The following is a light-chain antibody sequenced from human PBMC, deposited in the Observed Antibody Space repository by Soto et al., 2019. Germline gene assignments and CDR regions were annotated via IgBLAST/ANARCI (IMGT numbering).Light chain of an antibody. J-gene: IGKJ1*01. Sequence: DIQMTQSPSSLSASVGDRVTFTCRASQDISHFLAWYQQRPGKVPKVLIYGASILQSGVPSRFSGSGSGTECTLTISSWQSEDVASYYCQQYNKDSPGTFGQGTKVEIK. CDR1: QDISHF. CDR3: QQYNKDSPGT. V-gene: IGKV1-27*01. CDR2: GAS.